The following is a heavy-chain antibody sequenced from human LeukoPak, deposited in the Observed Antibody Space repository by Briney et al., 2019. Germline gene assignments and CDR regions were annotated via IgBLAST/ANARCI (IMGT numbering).Heavy chain of an antibody. CDR2: ISGSGGST. D-gene: IGHD1-26*01. Sequence: GGSLRLSCAASGFTFSSYGMSWVRQAPGKGLEWVSAISGSGGSTYYADSVKGRFTISRDNAKNSLYLQMNSLRAEDTAVYYCARDPSASGSYFFDYWGQGTLVTVSS. CDR3: ARDPSASGSYFFDY. V-gene: IGHV3-23*01. CDR1: GFTFSSYG. J-gene: IGHJ4*02.